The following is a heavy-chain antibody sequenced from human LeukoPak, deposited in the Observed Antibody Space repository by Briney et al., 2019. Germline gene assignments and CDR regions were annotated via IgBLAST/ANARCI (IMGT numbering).Heavy chain of an antibody. D-gene: IGHD6-19*01. CDR2: IYYSGST. CDR3: ARHRWEQWLVPFDP. V-gene: IGHV4-59*08. CDR1: GGSISSYY. J-gene: IGHJ5*02. Sequence: SETLSLTCAVSGGSISSYYWSWIRQPPGKGLEWIGYIYYSGSTNYNPSLKSRVTISVDTSKNQFSLKLSSVTAADTAVYHCARHRWEQWLVPFDPWGQGTLVTVSP.